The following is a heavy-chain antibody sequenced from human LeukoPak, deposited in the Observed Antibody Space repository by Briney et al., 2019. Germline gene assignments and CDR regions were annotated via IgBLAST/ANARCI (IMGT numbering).Heavy chain of an antibody. J-gene: IGHJ5*02. CDR1: GGTFSSYA. CDR2: IIPIFGTA. D-gene: IGHD2-21*02. Sequence: GASVKASCKASGGTFSSYAISWVRQAPGQGLEWMGGIIPIFGTANYAQKFQGRVTITADKSTSTAYMELSSLRSEDTAVYYCARVQGDSSRFDPWGQGTLVTVSS. V-gene: IGHV1-69*06. CDR3: ARVQGDSSRFDP.